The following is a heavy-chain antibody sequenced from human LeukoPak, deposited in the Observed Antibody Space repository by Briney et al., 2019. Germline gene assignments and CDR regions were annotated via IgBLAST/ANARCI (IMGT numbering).Heavy chain of an antibody. D-gene: IGHD3-10*01. V-gene: IGHV4-59*08. CDR3: ARHPVGFGESSDY. CDR1: GGSISNYY. J-gene: IGHJ4*02. CDR2: MYYSGST. Sequence: SETLSLTCTVSGGSISNYYWSWIRQPPGKGLECIGYMYYSGSTYYNPSLKSRVTISVDTSKNQFSLKLSSVTAADTAVYYCARHPVGFGESSDYWGQGTLVTVSS.